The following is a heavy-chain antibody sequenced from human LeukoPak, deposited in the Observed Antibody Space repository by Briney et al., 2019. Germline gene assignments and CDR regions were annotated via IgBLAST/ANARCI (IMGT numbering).Heavy chain of an antibody. CDR1: GFTFSSYW. J-gene: IGHJ6*03. CDR3: VRDNGYCSDTSCYFYYMDL. Sequence: GGSLRLSCAASGFTFSSYWMSWVRQAPGKGLEWVANIKQDGSEKYYVESLKGRFTISRDNAKNLVFLQMNSLRAEDTAVYYCVRDNGYCSDTSCYFYYMDLWGKGTTVTVSS. D-gene: IGHD2-2*01. CDR2: IKQDGSEK. V-gene: IGHV3-7*01.